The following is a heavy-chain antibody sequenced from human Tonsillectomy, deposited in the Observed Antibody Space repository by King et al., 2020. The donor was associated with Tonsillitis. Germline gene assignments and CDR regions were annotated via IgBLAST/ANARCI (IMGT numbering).Heavy chain of an antibody. V-gene: IGHV1-18*04. D-gene: IGHD6-13*01. Sequence: QLVQSGAEVKKPGASVKVSCKASGYTFTNYGISWVRQAPGQGLEWMGWISAYNGRTNYAEKRQDRVTMTTDTSTGTAYMELRSLRSDDTAVYYCARDYQQLITGLDPWGEGTLVPVSS. J-gene: IGHJ5*02. CDR2: ISAYNGRT. CDR3: ARDYQQLITGLDP. CDR1: GYTFTNYG.